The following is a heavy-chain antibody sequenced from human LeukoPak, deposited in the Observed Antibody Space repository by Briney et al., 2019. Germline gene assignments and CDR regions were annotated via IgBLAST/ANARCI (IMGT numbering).Heavy chain of an antibody. CDR2: IYYSGST. CDR1: GGSISSYY. Sequence: PSETLSLTCTVSGGSISSYYWSWIRQPPGKGLEWIGYIYYSGSTNYNPSLKSRVTISVDTPKNQFSLKLSSVTAADTAVYYCARHSQWGDAFDIWGQGTMVTVSS. CDR3: ARHSQWGDAFDI. D-gene: IGHD6-19*01. J-gene: IGHJ3*02. V-gene: IGHV4-59*08.